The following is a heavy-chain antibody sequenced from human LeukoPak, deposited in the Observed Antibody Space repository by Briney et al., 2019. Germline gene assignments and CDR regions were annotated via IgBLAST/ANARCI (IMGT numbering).Heavy chain of an antibody. Sequence: PGGSLRLSCAASGFTFSSYGMHWVRQAPGKGLEWVAVISYDGSNKYYADSVKGRFTISRDNSKNTLYLQMNSLRAEGTAVYYCAGGRWGLGDYWGQGTLVTVSS. CDR2: ISYDGSNK. V-gene: IGHV3-30*03. D-gene: IGHD3-16*01. CDR1: GFTFSSYG. J-gene: IGHJ4*02. CDR3: AGGRWGLGDY.